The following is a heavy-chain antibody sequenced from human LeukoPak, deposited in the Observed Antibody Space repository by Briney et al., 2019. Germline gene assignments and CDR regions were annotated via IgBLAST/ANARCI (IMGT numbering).Heavy chain of an antibody. V-gene: IGHV4-34*01. CDR2: INHSGST. J-gene: IGHJ4*02. CDR3: ARSKVRRDPSLDY. Sequence: SETLSLTCAVYGGSFSGYYWSWIRQPPGKGLEWIGEINHSGSTNYNPSLKSRVTISVDTSKNQFSLKLSSVTAADTAVYYCARSKVRRDPSLDYWGQGTLVTVSS. CDR1: GGSFSGYY. D-gene: IGHD5-24*01.